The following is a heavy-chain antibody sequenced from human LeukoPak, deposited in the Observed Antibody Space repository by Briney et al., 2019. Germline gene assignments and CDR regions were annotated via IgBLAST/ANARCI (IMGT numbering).Heavy chain of an antibody. CDR1: GFAFTNAC. V-gene: IGHV3-15*01. CDR3: TTDPGYRGLYYFDY. J-gene: IGHJ4*02. D-gene: IGHD5-12*01. Sequence: GGSLRLSCAASGFAFTNACMSWVRRAPGKGLEWVGRIRSKNNGGTTDYAAPVRGRSSISRDDSKSMLYLQMNSLKTEDTALYYCTTDPGYRGLYYFDYWGQGTLVTVSS. CDR2: IRSKNNGGTT.